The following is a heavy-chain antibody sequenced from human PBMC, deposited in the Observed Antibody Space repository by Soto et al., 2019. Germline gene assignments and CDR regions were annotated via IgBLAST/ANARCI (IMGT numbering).Heavy chain of an antibody. CDR3: ARIDRGPMITFGGVIDNDAFDI. Sequence: QVTLKESGPVLVKPTETLTLTCTVSGFSLSNARMGVSWIRQPPGKALEWLAHIFSNDEKSYSTSLKSRLTISKDTSKSQVVLTMTNMDPVDTATYYCARIDRGPMITFGGVIDNDAFDIWGQGTMVTVSS. J-gene: IGHJ3*02. CDR1: GFSLSNARMG. CDR2: IFSNDEK. D-gene: IGHD3-16*02. V-gene: IGHV2-26*01.